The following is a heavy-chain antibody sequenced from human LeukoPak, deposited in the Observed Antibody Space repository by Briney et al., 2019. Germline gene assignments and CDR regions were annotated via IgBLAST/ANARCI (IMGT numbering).Heavy chain of an antibody. Sequence: PSETLSLTCAVYGGSFSGYYWSWIRQPPGKGLEWIGEINHSGSTNYNPSLKSRVTISVDTSKNPFSLKLSSVTAADTAVYYCARDSENDFFFDGFNYWGQGTLVTVSS. CDR1: GGSFSGYY. J-gene: IGHJ4*02. CDR3: ARDSENDFFFDGFNY. CDR2: INHSGST. D-gene: IGHD3-3*01. V-gene: IGHV4-34*01.